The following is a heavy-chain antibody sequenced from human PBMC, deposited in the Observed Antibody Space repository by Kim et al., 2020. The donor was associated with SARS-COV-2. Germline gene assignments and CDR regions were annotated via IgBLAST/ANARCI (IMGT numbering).Heavy chain of an antibody. CDR3: AKVRARLLGYYYYYGMDV. CDR1: GFTFSSYA. CDR2: ISGSGGST. J-gene: IGHJ6*02. D-gene: IGHD2-8*02. Sequence: GGSLRLSCAASGFTFSSYAMSWVRQAPGKGLEWVSAISGSGGSTYYADSVKGRFTISRDNSKNTLYLQMNSLRAEDTAVYYCAKVRARLLGYYYYYGMDVWGQGTTVTVSS. V-gene: IGHV3-23*01.